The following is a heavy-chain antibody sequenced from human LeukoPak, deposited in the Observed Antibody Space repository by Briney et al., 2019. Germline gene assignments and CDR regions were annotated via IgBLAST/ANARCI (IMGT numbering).Heavy chain of an antibody. Sequence: SQTLSLTCAVSGGSITSGGYSWSWIRQPPGKGLEWIGYIYHSGSTYYNPSLKSRVTISVDRSKNQFSLKLSSVTAADTAVYYCARGGDILTGPGWFDPWGQGTLVTVSS. CDR1: GGSITSGGYS. CDR3: ARGGDILTGPGWFDP. V-gene: IGHV4-30-2*01. D-gene: IGHD3-9*01. CDR2: IYHSGST. J-gene: IGHJ5*02.